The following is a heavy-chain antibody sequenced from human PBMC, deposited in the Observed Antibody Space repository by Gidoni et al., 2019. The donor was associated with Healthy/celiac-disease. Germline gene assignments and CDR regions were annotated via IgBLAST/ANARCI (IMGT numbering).Heavy chain of an antibody. Sequence: WLRQAPGQGLEWMGIINPSGGSTSYAQKFQGRVTMTRDTSTSTVYMELSSLRSEDTAVYYCARDGAEFLEPGQDWFDPWGQGTLVTVSS. D-gene: IGHD1-1*01. CDR3: ARDGAEFLEPGQDWFDP. V-gene: IGHV1-46*01. CDR2: INPSGGST. J-gene: IGHJ5*02.